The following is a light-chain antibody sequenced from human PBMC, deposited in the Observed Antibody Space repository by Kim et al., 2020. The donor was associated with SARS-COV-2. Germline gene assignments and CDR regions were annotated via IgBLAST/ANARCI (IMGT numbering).Light chain of an antibody. V-gene: IGLV2-8*01. CDR2: DVS. Sequence: GQSIVIACTGTSSAVGRYNYVSLYQHHPGKAPKLIIYDVSKRPTGVPDRFSGAKSGNTASLTVSGLQAEDEADYYCSSYAGSNDLVFGGGTQLTVL. CDR1: SSAVGRYNY. CDR3: SSYAGSNDLV. J-gene: IGLJ2*01.